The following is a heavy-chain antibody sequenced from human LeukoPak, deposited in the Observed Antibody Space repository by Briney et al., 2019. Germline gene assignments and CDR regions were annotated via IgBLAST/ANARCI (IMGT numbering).Heavy chain of an antibody. J-gene: IGHJ4*02. V-gene: IGHV3-23*01. D-gene: IGHD4-17*01. Sequence: GGSLRLSCAASGFTLSSYAMNWIRQAPGKGLEWVSGSIGSGGSTYYADSVKDRFTISKDNSKNTLYLQMNSLRAEDTAVYYCAKDTIYGDGYFDYWGQGTLVTVSS. CDR3: AKDTIYGDGYFDY. CDR2: SIGSGGST. CDR1: GFTLSSYA.